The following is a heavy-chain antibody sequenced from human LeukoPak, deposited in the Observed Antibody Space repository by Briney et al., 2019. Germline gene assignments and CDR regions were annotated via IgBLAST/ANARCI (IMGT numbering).Heavy chain of an antibody. CDR2: ISWDGGST. Sequence: GGSLRLSCAASGSTFDDYAMHWVRQAPGKGLEWVSLISWDGGSTYYADSVKGRFTISRDNSKNSLYLQMNSLRAEDTALYYCAKDIRSGDIVVVPAAMDYWGQGTLVTVSS. J-gene: IGHJ4*02. CDR3: AKDIRSGDIVVVPAAMDY. D-gene: IGHD2-2*01. V-gene: IGHV3-43D*03. CDR1: GSTFDDYA.